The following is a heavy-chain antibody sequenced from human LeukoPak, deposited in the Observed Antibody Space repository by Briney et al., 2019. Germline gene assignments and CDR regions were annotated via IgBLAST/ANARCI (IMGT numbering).Heavy chain of an antibody. CDR3: AKGAGSGRLWNNWFDP. CDR2: ISGSGGST. J-gene: IGHJ5*02. Sequence: GGSLRLSCAASGFTFSNSALSWVRQAPGKGLEWVSDISGSGGSTYYADSVKGRFTISRDNSKNTLYLQMNSLRAEDTAVYYCAKGAGSGRLWNNWFDPWGQGTLVTVSS. D-gene: IGHD3-3*01. CDR1: GFTFSNSA. V-gene: IGHV3-23*01.